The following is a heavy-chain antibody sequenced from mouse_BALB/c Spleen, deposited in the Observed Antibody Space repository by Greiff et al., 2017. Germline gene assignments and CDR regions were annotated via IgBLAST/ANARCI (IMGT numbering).Heavy chain of an antibody. V-gene: IGHV2-9*02. J-gene: IGHJ4*01. CDR1: GFSLTSYG. CDR3: ARDPGLRPDMDY. CDR2: IWAGGST. Sequence: VKVVESGPGLVAPSQSLSITCTVSGFSLTSYGVHWVRQPPGKGLEWLGVIWAGGSTNYNSALMSRLSISKDNSKSQVFLKMNSLQTDDTAMYYCARDPGLRPDMDYWGQGTSVTVSS. D-gene: IGHD2-2*01.